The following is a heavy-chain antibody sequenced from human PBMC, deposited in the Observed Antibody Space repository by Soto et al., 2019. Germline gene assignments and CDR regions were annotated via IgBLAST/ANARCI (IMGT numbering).Heavy chain of an antibody. CDR1: GYTFTSYG. J-gene: IGHJ4*02. V-gene: IGHV1-18*01. CDR2: ISAYNGNT. D-gene: IGHD5-18*01. CDR3: ARNTAMGSSNY. Sequence: ASVKVSCKSSGYTFTSYGICWVRQAPGQGLEWMGWISAYNGNTNYAQKLQGRVTMTTDTSTSTAYMELRSLRSDDTAVYYCARNTAMGSSNYWGQGTLVTVSS.